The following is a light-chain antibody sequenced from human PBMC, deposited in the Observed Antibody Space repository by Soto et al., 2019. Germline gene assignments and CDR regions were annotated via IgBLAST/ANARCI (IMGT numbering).Light chain of an antibody. CDR3: QQYKSFWT. V-gene: IGKV1-5*01. J-gene: IGKJ4*01. CDR1: QTITNW. Sequence: QMKKSLSIVSANVRDRVTITCRSSQTITNWLAWYQQKPVKAPRLLIYDASSLESWVPSRFSGSGSGTEFTLTISSLQSEDFATYYCQQYKSFWTFGEGT. CDR2: DAS.